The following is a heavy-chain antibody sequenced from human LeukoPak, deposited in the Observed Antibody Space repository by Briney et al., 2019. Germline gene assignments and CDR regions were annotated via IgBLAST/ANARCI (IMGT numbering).Heavy chain of an antibody. CDR2: INHSGST. J-gene: IGHJ4*02. Sequence: PSETLSLTCAVYGGSFNGYYWSWIRQPPGKGLEWIGEINHSGSTNYNPSLKSRVTISVDTSKNQFSLKLSSVTAADTAVYYCARHGRFGYFDYWGQGTLVTVSS. CDR3: ARHGRFGYFDY. V-gene: IGHV4-34*01. CDR1: GGSFNGYY. D-gene: IGHD3-10*01.